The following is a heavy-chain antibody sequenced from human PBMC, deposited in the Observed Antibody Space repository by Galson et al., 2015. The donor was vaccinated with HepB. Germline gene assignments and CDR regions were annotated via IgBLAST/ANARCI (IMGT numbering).Heavy chain of an antibody. V-gene: IGHV4-30-2*01. CDR2: IYHSGNS. D-gene: IGHD1-26*01. CDR1: GGSISSNSYS. CDR3: ARVEGATMLDY. J-gene: IGHJ4*02. Sequence: TLSLTCVVSGGSISSNSYSWTWIRQPPGKALEWIGYIYHSGNSYHNPSLESRVTMSADRSKNQFSLNLSSVTAADTAVYYCARVEGATMLDYWGQGIQVTVSS.